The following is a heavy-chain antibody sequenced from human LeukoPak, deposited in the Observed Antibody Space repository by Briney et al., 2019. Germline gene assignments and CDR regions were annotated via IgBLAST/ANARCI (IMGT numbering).Heavy chain of an antibody. CDR2: IIPIFGTA. CDR1: GGTFSIYA. J-gene: IGHJ4*02. Sequence: ASVKVSCTASGGTFSIYAISWVRQAPGQGLEWMGGIIPIFGTANYAQKFQGRVTITADESTSTAYMELSSLRSEDTAVYYCASGGSYYYFDYWGQGTLVTVSS. V-gene: IGHV1-69*13. CDR3: ASGGSYYYFDY. D-gene: IGHD1-26*01.